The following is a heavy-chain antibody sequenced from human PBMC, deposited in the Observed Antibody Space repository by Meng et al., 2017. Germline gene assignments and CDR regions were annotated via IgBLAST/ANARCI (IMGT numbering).Heavy chain of an antibody. Sequence: QVRPADVGAEVKKPGSSVKVSCKPSGYNLPDYYIHWVRQAPGQGLEWMGRIDPKNGDTHYAQKFQGRVTMTGDTSISTAYMDLSGLRSDDTAVYYCARDEDISAAGKLFGDYWGQGTLVTVSS. D-gene: IGHD6-13*01. CDR3: ARDEDISAAGKLFGDY. CDR1: GYNLPDYY. CDR2: IDPKNGDT. J-gene: IGHJ4*02. V-gene: IGHV1-2*06.